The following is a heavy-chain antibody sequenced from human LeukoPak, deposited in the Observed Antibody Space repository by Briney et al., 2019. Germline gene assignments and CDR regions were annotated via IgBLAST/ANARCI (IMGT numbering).Heavy chain of an antibody. Sequence: GGSLRLSCAASGFTFSSYEMNWVRQAPGRGLEWLSYISSSGSTIFYADSVKGRFTISRDNAKNSLYLQLNSLRSEDTAVYYCARDYRTDYWGQGTLVTVSS. CDR2: ISSSGSTI. V-gene: IGHV3-48*03. CDR3: ARDYRTDY. J-gene: IGHJ4*02. CDR1: GFTFSSYE. D-gene: IGHD1-14*01.